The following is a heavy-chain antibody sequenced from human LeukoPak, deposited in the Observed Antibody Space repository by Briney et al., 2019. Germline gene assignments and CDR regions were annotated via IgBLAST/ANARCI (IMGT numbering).Heavy chain of an antibody. CDR1: GGSISSGGYY. CDR3: ARVGEQQLALAFDP. D-gene: IGHD6-13*01. CDR2: IYYSGST. V-gene: IGHV4-31*03. Sequence: SETLSFTCTVSGGSISSGGYYCSWIRQHPGKGLEWIGYIYYSGSTYYNPSLKSRVTISVDTSKNQFSLKLSSVTAADTAVYYCARVGEQQLALAFDPRGQGTLVTVSS. J-gene: IGHJ5*02.